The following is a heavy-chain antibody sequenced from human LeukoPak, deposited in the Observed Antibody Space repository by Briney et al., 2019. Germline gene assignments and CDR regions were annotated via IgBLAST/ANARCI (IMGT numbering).Heavy chain of an antibody. CDR1: GGSISSSSYY. D-gene: IGHD3-10*01. CDR3: ATSIWFGEDY. V-gene: IGHV4-39*01. J-gene: IGHJ4*02. CDR2: IYYSGST. Sequence: SETLSLTCTVSGGSISSSSYYWGWIRQPPGKGLEWIGSIYYSGSTYYNPSLKSRVTISVDTSKNQFSLKLTSVTAADTAVYYCATSIWFGEDYWGQGTRVTVSS.